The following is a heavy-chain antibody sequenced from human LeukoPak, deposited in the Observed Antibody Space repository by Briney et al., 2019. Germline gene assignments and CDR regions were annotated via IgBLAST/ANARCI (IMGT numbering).Heavy chain of an antibody. CDR1: GGSISSYY. V-gene: IGHV4-59*01. J-gene: IGHJ6*03. CDR2: IYYSGST. CDR3: ARVTPYYYYMDV. Sequence: SETLSLTCTVSGGSISSYYWSWIRQPPGKGLEWIGYIYYSGSTNYNPSLKSRVTISVDTSRNQFSLKLSSVTAADTAVYYCARVTPYYYYMDVWGKGTTVTVSS.